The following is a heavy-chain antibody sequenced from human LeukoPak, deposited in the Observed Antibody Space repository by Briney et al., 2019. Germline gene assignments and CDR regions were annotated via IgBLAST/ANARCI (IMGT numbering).Heavy chain of an antibody. CDR1: GFTFSSYA. D-gene: IGHD3-22*01. J-gene: IGHJ3*02. CDR3: APRRYYDSSGYYRHDAFDI. V-gene: IGHV3-23*01. CDR2: ISGSGGST. Sequence: GGSLRLSCAASGFTFSSYAMSWVRQAPGKGLEWVSAISGSGGSTYYADSVKGRFTISRDNSKNTLYLQMNNLRAEDTAVYYCAPRRYYDSSGYYRHDAFDIWGQGTMVTVSS.